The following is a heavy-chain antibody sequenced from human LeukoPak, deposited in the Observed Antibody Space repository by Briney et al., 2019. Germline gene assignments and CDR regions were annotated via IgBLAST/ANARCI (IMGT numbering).Heavy chain of an antibody. V-gene: IGHV4-31*03. J-gene: IGHJ4*02. CDR3: ARGYCGGDCYLGGDYYFDY. CDR2: IYYSGST. Sequence: SETLSLTCTVSGGSISSGGYYWSWIRQHPGKGLEWIGYIYYSGSTYYNPSLKSRVTISVDTSKNQFSLKLSSVTAAGTAVYYCARGYCGGDCYLGGDYYFDYWGQGTLVTVSS. D-gene: IGHD2-21*02. CDR1: GGSISSGGYY.